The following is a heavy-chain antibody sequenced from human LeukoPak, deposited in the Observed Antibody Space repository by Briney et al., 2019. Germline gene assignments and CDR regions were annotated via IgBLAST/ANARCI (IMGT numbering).Heavy chain of an antibody. CDR3: ARDPAWSGYSGYSDY. D-gene: IGHD5-12*01. CDR2: ISPSGGST. V-gene: IGHV1-46*01. J-gene: IGHJ4*02. Sequence: GASVKVSCKAFGYTFTSNYMHWVRQAPGQGPEWMGVISPSGGSTTYAQKFQGRVTLTRDMSTSTDYLELSSLRSEDTAVYYCARDPAWSGYSGYSDYWGQGTLVTVSS. CDR1: GYTFTSNY.